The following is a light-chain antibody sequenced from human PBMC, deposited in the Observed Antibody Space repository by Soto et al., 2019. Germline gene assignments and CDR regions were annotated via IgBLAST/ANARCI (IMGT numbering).Light chain of an antibody. CDR3: QQSNNWPKT. CDR2: GAS. J-gene: IGKJ1*01. Sequence: ETVMTQSPATLSVSPGERVTLSCRASQSVSSNLAWYQQKPGQAPRLLVYGASTRATGIPARFSGSGSGTEFTLTISSLQSEEFAVYYCQQSNNWPKTCGQGTKVEIK. CDR1: QSVSSN. V-gene: IGKV3-15*01.